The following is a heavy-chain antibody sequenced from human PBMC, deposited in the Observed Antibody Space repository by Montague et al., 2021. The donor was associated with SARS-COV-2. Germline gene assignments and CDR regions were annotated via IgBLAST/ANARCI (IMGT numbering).Heavy chain of an antibody. D-gene: IGHD3-10*01. J-gene: IGHJ5*02. CDR3: AREVSGGYDNGWFDL. Sequence: SETLSLTCTVSGGSISSYYWSWIRQPQGTGLEWIGYIYYRGSTNYNPSLKSRVTISVDTAKNQFSLKLSFVTAADTAVYVCAREVSGGYDNGWFDLWGQGTLVIVSA. V-gene: IGHV4-59*01. CDR1: GGSISSYY. CDR2: IYYRGST.